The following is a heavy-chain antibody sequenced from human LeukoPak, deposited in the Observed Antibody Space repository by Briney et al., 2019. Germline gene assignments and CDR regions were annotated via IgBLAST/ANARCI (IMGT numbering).Heavy chain of an antibody. CDR1: GYTFSNYG. CDR3: ARVHHYYDILTGYGEYFFDK. CDR2: SS. D-gene: IGHD3-9*01. Sequence: ASVKVSCKTSGYTFSNYGISWVRQAPGQGLEWMGWSSYAQKFQDRVTMTTDSSTSTGYMELRSLTYDDTAVYYCARVHHYYDILTGYGEYFFDKWGQGTLVTVSS. V-gene: IGHV1-18*01. J-gene: IGHJ4*02.